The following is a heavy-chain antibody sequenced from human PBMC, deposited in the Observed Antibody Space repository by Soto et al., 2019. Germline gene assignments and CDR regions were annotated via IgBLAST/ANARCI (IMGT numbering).Heavy chain of an antibody. CDR3: ARAGEAYCGGDCYSVDY. J-gene: IGHJ4*02. CDR1: GYTFTSYG. D-gene: IGHD2-21*02. V-gene: IGHV1-18*01. CDR2: ISAYNGNT. Sequence: ASVKVSCKASGYTFTSYGISWVRQAPGQGLEWMGWISAYNGNTNYAQKLQGRVTMTTDTSTSTAYMELRSLRSDDTAVYYCARAGEAYCGGDCYSVDYWGQGTLVTVSS.